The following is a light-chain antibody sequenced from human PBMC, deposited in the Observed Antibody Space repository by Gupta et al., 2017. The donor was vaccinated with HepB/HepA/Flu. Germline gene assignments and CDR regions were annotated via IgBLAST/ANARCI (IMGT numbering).Light chain of an antibody. CDR2: GAS. CDR3: QQYGTAPV. J-gene: IGKJ4*01. Sequence: EIVLTHSPGTLSLSPGERATLSCKASQNVVTNFLSWYQQTPGQAPRRLIYGASNGATGIPDMFTGRGSGTDFTLTITLLDPEDSAVYYWQQYGTAPVFGGGTKVEIK. CDR1: QNVVTNF. V-gene: IGKV3-20*01.